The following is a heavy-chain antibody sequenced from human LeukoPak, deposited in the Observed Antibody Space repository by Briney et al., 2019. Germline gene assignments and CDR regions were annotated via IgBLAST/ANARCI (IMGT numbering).Heavy chain of an antibody. Sequence: GGSLRLSCAASAFTFSSYGMNWVRQAPGKGLEWVSYISSSSSTTYYADSVKGRFTISRDNSKNTLYLQMNSLRAEDTAVYYCAKDTASSWWYFNLWGRGTLVTVSS. CDR2: ISSSSSTT. V-gene: IGHV3-23*01. D-gene: IGHD5-18*01. J-gene: IGHJ2*01. CDR3: AKDTASSWWYFNL. CDR1: AFTFSSYG.